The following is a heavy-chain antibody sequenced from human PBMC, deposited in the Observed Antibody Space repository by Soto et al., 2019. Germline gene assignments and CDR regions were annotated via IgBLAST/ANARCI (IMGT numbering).Heavy chain of an antibody. D-gene: IGHD4-17*01. V-gene: IGHV3-30*18. CDR3: AKVWGVYGDYGSDY. J-gene: IGHJ4*02. Sequence: PGGSLRLSCAASGFTFSSYGMHWVRQAPGKGLEWVAVISYDGSNKYYADSVKGRFTISRDNSKNTLYLQMNSLRAEDTAVYYCAKVWGVYGDYGSDYWGQGTLVTVPS. CDR1: GFTFSSYG. CDR2: ISYDGSNK.